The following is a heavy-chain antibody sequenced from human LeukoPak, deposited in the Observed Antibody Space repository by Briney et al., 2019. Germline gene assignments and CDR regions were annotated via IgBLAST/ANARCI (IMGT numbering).Heavy chain of an antibody. V-gene: IGHV3-20*04. CDR3: ARVPYGDYLPGYYYMDV. CDR2: INWNGGST. CDR1: GFTFDDYG. J-gene: IGHJ6*03. Sequence: PGGSLRLSCAASGFTFDDYGMSWVRQAPGKGLEWVSGINWNGGSTGYADSVKGRFTISRDNAKNSLYLQMNSLRAEDTALYYCARVPYGDYLPGYYYMDVWGKGTTVTVSS. D-gene: IGHD4-17*01.